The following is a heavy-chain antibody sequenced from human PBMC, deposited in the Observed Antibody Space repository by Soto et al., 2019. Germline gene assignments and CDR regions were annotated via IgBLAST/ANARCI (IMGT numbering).Heavy chain of an antibody. CDR3: ARSSAYSNGYPTLGEY. J-gene: IGHJ4*02. V-gene: IGHV3-23*01. D-gene: IGHD5-18*01. CDR1: GFTFGNYA. Sequence: EVQLLESGGGLVQPGGSLRLSCAASGFTFGNYAMNWVRQAPGKGLEWVSALSGTGASTYYADSLKGRFTISRDNSRNTLYLQMDSLRAEDTAVYYCARSSAYSNGYPTLGEYWGQGTLVTVSS. CDR2: LSGTGAST.